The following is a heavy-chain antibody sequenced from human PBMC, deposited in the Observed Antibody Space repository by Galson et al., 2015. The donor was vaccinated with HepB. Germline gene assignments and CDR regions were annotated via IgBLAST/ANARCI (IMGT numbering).Heavy chain of an antibody. V-gene: IGHV4-34*01. D-gene: IGHD2-2*02. J-gene: IGHJ5*02. CDR2: INHSGST. CDR1: GGSFSGYY. Sequence: ETLSLTCAVYGGSFSGYYWSWIRQPPGKGLEWIGEINHSGSTNYNPSLKSRVTISVDTSKNQFSLKLSSVTAADTAVYYCTRGSCSSTSCYTGAHNWFDPWGQGTLVTVSS. CDR3: TRGSCSSTSCYTGAHNWFDP.